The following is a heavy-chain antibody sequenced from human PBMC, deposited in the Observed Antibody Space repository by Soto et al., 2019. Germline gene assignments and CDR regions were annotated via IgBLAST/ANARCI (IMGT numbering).Heavy chain of an antibody. CDR1: GYSFPNYW. D-gene: IGHD6-13*01. CDR2: IYPGDSDT. J-gene: IGHJ5*02. V-gene: IGHV5-51*01. Sequence: GESLKISCKGSGYSFPNYWIGWVRQMPGKGLEWMGIIYPGDSDTRYSPSFQGQVTISADKSISTAYLQWSSLKASDTAMYYCARHTARIAAAEGWFDPWGQGTLVTLSS. CDR3: ARHTARIAAAEGWFDP.